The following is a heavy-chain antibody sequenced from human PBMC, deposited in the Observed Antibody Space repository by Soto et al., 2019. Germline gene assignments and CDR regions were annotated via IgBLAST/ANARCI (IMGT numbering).Heavy chain of an antibody. J-gene: IGHJ4*02. CDR1: GFIFDDYA. V-gene: IGHV3-9*01. Sequence: EVQLLESGGGVVQPGGSLRLSCIASGFIFDDYAIHWVRQVPGKGLEWVSGIDWNRATTGYADSVKGRFTLSRDNARNSVLLQMNSLRPEDTALYYCVKDVGSRHYDFTNFDSWGQGILVTVSS. CDR3: VKDVGSRHYDFTNFDS. CDR2: IDWNRATT. D-gene: IGHD3-3*01.